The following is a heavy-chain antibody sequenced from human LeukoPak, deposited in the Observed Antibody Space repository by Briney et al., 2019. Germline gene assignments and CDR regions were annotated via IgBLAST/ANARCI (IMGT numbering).Heavy chain of an antibody. CDR2: IYYSGST. CDR1: GGSISSYY. D-gene: IGHD6-13*01. CDR3: ARGVAAAGIDY. V-gene: IGHV4-59*01. J-gene: IGHJ4*02. Sequence: SETLSLTCTVTGGSISSYYWSWIRQPPGKGLEWIGYIYYSGSTNYNPSLKSRVTISVDTSKNQFSLKLSSVTAADTAVYYCARGVAAAGIDYWGQGTLVTVSS.